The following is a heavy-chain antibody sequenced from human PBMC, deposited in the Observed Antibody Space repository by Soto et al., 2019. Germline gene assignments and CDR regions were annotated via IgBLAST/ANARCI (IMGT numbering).Heavy chain of an antibody. Sequence: GGSLRLSCAASGFTFSSYAMSWVRQAPGKGLEWVSAISGSGGSTYYADSVKGRFTISRDNSKNTLYLQMNSLRAEDTAVYYCAKGVAAAGTQDYYYGMDVWGQGTTVTVSS. V-gene: IGHV3-23*01. D-gene: IGHD6-13*01. CDR3: AKGVAAAGTQDYYYGMDV. CDR1: GFTFSSYA. J-gene: IGHJ6*02. CDR2: ISGSGGST.